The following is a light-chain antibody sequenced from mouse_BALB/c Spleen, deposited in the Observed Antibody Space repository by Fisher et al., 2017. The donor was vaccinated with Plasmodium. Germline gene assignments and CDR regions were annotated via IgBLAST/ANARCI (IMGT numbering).Light chain of an antibody. CDR1: HSLVYSNGNTY. J-gene: IGKJ1*01. CDR2: TAS. CDR3: PQGTHVPWT. V-gene: IGKV1-110*01. Sequence: DIVMTQTTLSLPVSLGDQASISCRSSHSLVYSNGNTYLHWYLQKPGQSPKLLIYTASNRFSGVPDRFSGSGSGTDFTLKISRVEAEDLGVYFCPQGTHVPWTFGGGTKLEIK.